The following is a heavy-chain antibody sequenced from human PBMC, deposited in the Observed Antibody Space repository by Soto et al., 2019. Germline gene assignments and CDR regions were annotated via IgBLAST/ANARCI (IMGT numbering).Heavy chain of an antibody. CDR2: VYYNGIT. CDR3: TRANWHSED. D-gene: IGHD1-7*01. CDR1: GGSINNHY. V-gene: IGHV4-59*11. J-gene: IGHJ4*02. Sequence: SETLSLTCTVSGGSINNHYWSWIRQPPGKGLEWLGYVYYNGITNYNPSLKSRVTMSVDTSKNQLSLSLTSLTAADTAIYYCTRANWHSEDCGQGTLVPVAS.